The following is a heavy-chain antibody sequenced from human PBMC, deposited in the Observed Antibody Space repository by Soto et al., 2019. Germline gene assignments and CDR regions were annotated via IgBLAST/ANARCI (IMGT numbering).Heavy chain of an antibody. D-gene: IGHD3-16*01. V-gene: IGHV4-31*03. CDR2: IYYSGST. CDR3: AIDVARGGNFDY. CDR1: GGSISSGGYY. Sequence: QVQLQESGPGLVKPSQTLSLTCTVSGGSISSGGYYWSWIRQHPGKGLEWIGYIYYSGSTYYNPSLKCRVTTSVDTSKTQFSLKLSSVTAADTAVYYCAIDVARGGNFDYWGQGTLVTVSS. J-gene: IGHJ4*02.